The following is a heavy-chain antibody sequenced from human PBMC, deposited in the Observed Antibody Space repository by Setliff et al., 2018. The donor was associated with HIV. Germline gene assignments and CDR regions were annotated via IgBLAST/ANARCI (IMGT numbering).Heavy chain of an antibody. D-gene: IGHD3-3*01. V-gene: IGHV1-8*01. CDR1: WYAVPWSD. CDR2: INAKSGKT. Sequence: KRSCLRSWYAVPWSDIYRFCPATGQSPVRMGWINAKSGKTGYKQTFQDRITITRDSSTYTLHMELKTLTSEDTAVYYCARSGPRDHDFWSDQSRRYFDLWGRGTLVTVSS. CDR3: ARSGPRDHDFWSDQSRRYFDL. J-gene: IGHJ2*01.